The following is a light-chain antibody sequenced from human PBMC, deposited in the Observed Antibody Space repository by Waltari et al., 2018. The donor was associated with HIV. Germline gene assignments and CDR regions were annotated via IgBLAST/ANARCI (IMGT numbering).Light chain of an antibody. CDR2: DVV. J-gene: IGLJ3*02. CDR1: MRDTGGYDH. CDR3: CSYGGSYTWL. Sequence: QSSQSQPHSVSGSPGQAVTNSFNGSMRDTGGYDHVSWYQLHSGKSPRVIIYDVVKRPAGVPDRIIGSKSGNTASLTIAGLQTDDEADYFCCSYGGSYTWLFGGGTRLTV. V-gene: IGLV2-11*01.